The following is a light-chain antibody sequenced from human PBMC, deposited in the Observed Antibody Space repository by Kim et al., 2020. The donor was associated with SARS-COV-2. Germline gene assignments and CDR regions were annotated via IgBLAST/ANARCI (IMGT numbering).Light chain of an antibody. Sequence: LSPWENAPLSGRSSQSVSSSYLAWYQQKPGQAPRLLIYGASSRATGIPDRFSGSESGTDFTLTISRLEPEDFAVYYCQQYGSSPLFGQGTRLEIK. V-gene: IGKV3-20*01. CDR2: GAS. CDR1: QSVSSSY. J-gene: IGKJ5*01. CDR3: QQYGSSPL.